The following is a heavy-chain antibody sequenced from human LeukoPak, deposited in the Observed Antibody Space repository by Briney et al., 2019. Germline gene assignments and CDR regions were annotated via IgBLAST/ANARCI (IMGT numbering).Heavy chain of an antibody. Sequence: SETLSLTCTVSGDSISSGDYYWSWIRQPAGKGLEWIGRISSSGSTNYNPSLKSRVTISVDTSKNQFSLKLSSVTAADTAVYYCARGPVTYYYDSSGNDAFDIWGQGTMVTVSS. J-gene: IGHJ3*02. CDR1: GDSISSGDYY. CDR2: ISSSGST. V-gene: IGHV4-61*02. CDR3: ARGPVTYYYDSSGNDAFDI. D-gene: IGHD3-22*01.